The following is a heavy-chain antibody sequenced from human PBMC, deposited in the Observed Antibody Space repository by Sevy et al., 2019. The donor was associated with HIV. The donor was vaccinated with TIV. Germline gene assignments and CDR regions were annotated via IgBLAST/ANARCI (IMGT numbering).Heavy chain of an antibody. D-gene: IGHD3-22*01. Sequence: ASVKVSCKVSGYTLTQLSMHWVRQAPGKGLEWMGSFDPEDGKTLYEQKFQGRVTMTEDTSTDTAYMELSSLRSEDTAIYYCATTKDYYESSGSPFDYWGQGTLVTVSS. V-gene: IGHV1-24*01. CDR2: FDPEDGKT. J-gene: IGHJ4*02. CDR3: ATTKDYYESSGSPFDY. CDR1: GYTLTQLS.